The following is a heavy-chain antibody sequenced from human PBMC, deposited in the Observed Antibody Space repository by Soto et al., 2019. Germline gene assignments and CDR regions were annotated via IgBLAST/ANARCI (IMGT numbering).Heavy chain of an antibody. V-gene: IGHV1-58*01. CDR3: AAVGDSSGYFDY. J-gene: IGHJ4*02. Sequence: QMQLVQSGPEVKKPGTSVKVSCKASGFTFTSSAVQWVRQARGQRLEWIGWIVVGSGNTNYAQKFQERVTITRDMSTSTAYMELSSLRSEDTAVYYWAAVGDSSGYFDYWGQGTLVTVSS. D-gene: IGHD3-22*01. CDR2: IVVGSGNT. CDR1: GFTFTSSA.